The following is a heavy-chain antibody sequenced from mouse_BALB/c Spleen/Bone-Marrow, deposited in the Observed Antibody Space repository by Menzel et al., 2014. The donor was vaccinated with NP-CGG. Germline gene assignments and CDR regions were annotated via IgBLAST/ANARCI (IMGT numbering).Heavy chain of an antibody. V-gene: IGHV14-3*02. Sequence: EVQLQQSGAELVKPGASVKLSCTASGFNIKDTYMHWVKQRPEQGLEWIGRIDPANGNTKYDPKFQGKATITADTSSNPAYLQLSSLTYEDTAVYYCTRWEYCAMDYWGQGTSVTVSS. CDR1: GFNIKDTY. J-gene: IGHJ4*01. CDR3: TRWEYCAMDY. D-gene: IGHD4-1*01. CDR2: IDPANGNT.